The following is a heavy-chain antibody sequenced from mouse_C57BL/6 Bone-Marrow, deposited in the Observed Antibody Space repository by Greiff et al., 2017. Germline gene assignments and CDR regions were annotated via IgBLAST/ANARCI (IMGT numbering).Heavy chain of an antibody. Sequence: EVKVEESGGGLVKPGGSLKLSCAASGFTFSSYAMSWVRQTPEKRLEWVATISDGGSYTYYPDNVKGRFTISRDNAKNNLYLQMSHLKSEDTAMYYCAREEYAMDYWGQGTSVTVSS. V-gene: IGHV5-4*01. CDR3: AREEYAMDY. CDR1: GFTFSSYA. CDR2: ISDGGSYT. J-gene: IGHJ4*01.